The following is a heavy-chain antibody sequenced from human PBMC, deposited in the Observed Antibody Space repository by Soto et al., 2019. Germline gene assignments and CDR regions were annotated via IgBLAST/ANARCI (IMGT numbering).Heavy chain of an antibody. CDR2: IYYSGST. Sequence: PSETLSLTCTVSGGSISSYYWSWIRQPPGKGLEWIGYIYYSGSTNYNPSLKSRVTISVDTSKNQFSLKLSSVTAADTAVYYCARHYDFWSGSPFDPWGQGTRVTAPQ. V-gene: IGHV4-59*01. CDR1: GGSISSYY. J-gene: IGHJ5*02. CDR3: ARHYDFWSGSPFDP. D-gene: IGHD3-3*01.